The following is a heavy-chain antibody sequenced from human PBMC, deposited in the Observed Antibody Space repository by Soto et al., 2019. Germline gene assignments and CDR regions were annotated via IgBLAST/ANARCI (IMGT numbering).Heavy chain of an antibody. V-gene: IGHV4-31*03. J-gene: IGHJ4*01. CDR3: ARHDVDTSMVSDY. CDR2: VHHSGTT. CDR1: GGSISSGEYY. D-gene: IGHD5-18*01. Sequence: SETLSLACSVSGGSISSGEYYWSWLRQHSVTVLEWIGYVHHSGTTFYKSSLRSRVSMSIDTSTNHFSLNLTSVTAADTAIYYCARHDVDTSMVSDYWGHGSLVTVSS.